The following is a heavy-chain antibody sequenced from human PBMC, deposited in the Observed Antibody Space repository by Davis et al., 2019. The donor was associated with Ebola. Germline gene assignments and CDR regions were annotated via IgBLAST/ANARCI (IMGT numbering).Heavy chain of an antibody. D-gene: IGHD3-16*01. CDR3: AKADPTYDYFDY. V-gene: IGHV3-9*01. Sequence: PGGSLRLSCAASGFTFADYAMHWVRQAPGKGLEWVSGISWNSGSIGYADSVKGRFTISRDNAKNSLYLQMNSLRAEDTALYYCAKADPTYDYFDYWGQGTLVTVSS. CDR1: GFTFADYA. CDR2: ISWNSGSI. J-gene: IGHJ4*02.